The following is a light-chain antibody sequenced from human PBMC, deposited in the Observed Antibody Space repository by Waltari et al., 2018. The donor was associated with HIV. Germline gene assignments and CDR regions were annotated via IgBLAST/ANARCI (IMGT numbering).Light chain of an antibody. CDR2: DNN. V-gene: IGLV1-51*01. J-gene: IGLJ3*02. CDR1: SSNIGNNY. Sequence: QSVLTQPPSVSAAPGQMVTISCSGSSSNIGNNYVSWYQQLPGTAPKLLIYDNNKRPSGIPDRFSGSKSGTSATLGITGLQTGDEADYYCGTWDSSLSAGVFGGGTKL. CDR3: GTWDSSLSAGV.